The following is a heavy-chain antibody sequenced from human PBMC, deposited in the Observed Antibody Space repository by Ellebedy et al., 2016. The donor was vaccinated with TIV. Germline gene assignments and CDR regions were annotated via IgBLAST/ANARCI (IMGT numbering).Heavy chain of an antibody. CDR3: ARGDYGSGSYGGDY. CDR2: ISGSGGST. Sequence: GESLKISXAASGFTFSSYAMSWVRQAPGKGLEWVSAISGSGGSTYYADSVKGRFTISRDNAKNSLYLQMNSLRAEDTAVYYCARGDYGSGSYGGDYWGQGTLVTVSS. CDR1: GFTFSSYA. J-gene: IGHJ4*02. V-gene: IGHV3-23*01. D-gene: IGHD3-10*01.